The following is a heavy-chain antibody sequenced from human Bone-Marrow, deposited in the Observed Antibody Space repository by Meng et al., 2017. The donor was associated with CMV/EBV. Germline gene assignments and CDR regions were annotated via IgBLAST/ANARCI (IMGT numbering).Heavy chain of an antibody. V-gene: IGHV3-30-3*01. D-gene: IGHD3-10*01. CDR3: AKGDLWFGELFYYFDY. J-gene: IGHJ4*02. CDR2: ISYDGSNK. Sequence: GESLKISCAASGFTFSSYAMHWVRQAPGKGLEWVAVISYDGSNKYYADSVKGRFTISRDNSKNTLYLQMNSLRAEDTAVYYCAKGDLWFGELFYYFDYWGQGTLVTVSS. CDR1: GFTFSSYA.